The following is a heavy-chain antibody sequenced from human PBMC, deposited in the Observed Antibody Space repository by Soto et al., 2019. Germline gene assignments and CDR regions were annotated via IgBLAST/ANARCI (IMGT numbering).Heavy chain of an antibody. Sequence: QLQLQESGPGLVKPSETLSLTCTVSRGSISSGTNYWAWIRQPPGTGLEWIANIYYSGSTFSNPSLKRRVTIALDTSKNQFSLKLRSVTAADTAVYYCARHEAGWYFDSWGQGTLVTVSS. J-gene: IGHJ4*02. V-gene: IGHV4-39*01. CDR2: IYYSGST. CDR3: ARHEAGWYFDS. CDR1: RGSISSGTNY. D-gene: IGHD6-25*01.